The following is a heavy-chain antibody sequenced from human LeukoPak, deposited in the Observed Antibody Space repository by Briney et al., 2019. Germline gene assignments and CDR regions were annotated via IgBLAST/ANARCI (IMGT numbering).Heavy chain of an antibody. CDR3: ARGGSGGYYHY. CDR1: GGSITSYH. CDR2: IYYSGST. J-gene: IGHJ4*02. V-gene: IGHV4-59*01. Sequence: SETLSLTCTVSGGSITSYHYSWIRQPPGKGLEWIGYIYYSGSTNYNPSLKSRVTISVDTSKNQFSLKLSSVTAADTAVYYCARGGSGGYYHYWGQGTLGTVSS. D-gene: IGHD1-26*01.